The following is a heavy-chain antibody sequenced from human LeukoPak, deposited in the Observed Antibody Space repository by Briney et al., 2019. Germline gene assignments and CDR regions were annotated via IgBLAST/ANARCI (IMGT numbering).Heavy chain of an antibody. D-gene: IGHD1-20*01. CDR3: ASGITGT. V-gene: IGHV3-30*19. Sequence: GGSLRLSCAASGFIFNSYGMHWVRQAPGKGLEWVAIISYAGSTKYYADSVKGRFTISRDNSKNTLYLQMNSLRAEDTAVYYCASGITGTWGQGTLVTVSS. J-gene: IGHJ5*02. CDR2: ISYAGSTK. CDR1: GFIFNSYG.